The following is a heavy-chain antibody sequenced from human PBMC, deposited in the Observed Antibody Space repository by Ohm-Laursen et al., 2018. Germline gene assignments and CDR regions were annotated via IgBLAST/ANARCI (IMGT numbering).Heavy chain of an antibody. J-gene: IGHJ4*02. CDR2: IYYSGST. CDR1: GGSISSYY. D-gene: IGHD1-14*01. V-gene: IGHV4-31*02. Sequence: TLSLTWTVSGGSISSYYWSWIRQHPGKGLEWIGYIYYSGSTYYNPSLKSRVSISVDTSKNQFSLKLTSVTAADTAVYYCARVSRGIGFWGQGALVTVSS. CDR3: ARVSRGIGF.